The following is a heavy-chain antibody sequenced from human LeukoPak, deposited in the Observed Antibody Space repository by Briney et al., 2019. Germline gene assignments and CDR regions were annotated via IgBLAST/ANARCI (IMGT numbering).Heavy chain of an antibody. Sequence: PGGSLRLSCAASGFTFSSYWMHWVRQAPGKGLVWVSRINSDGSSTSYADSVKGRFTISRDNAKNTLYLQMNSLRAEDTAVYYCAKDLYCSSTSCYRAFDIWGQGTMVTVSS. CDR1: GFTFSSYW. CDR3: AKDLYCSSTSCYRAFDI. V-gene: IGHV3-74*01. CDR2: INSDGSST. J-gene: IGHJ3*02. D-gene: IGHD2-2*01.